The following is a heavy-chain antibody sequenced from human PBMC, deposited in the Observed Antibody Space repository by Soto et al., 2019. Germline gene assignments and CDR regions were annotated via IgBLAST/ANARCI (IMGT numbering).Heavy chain of an antibody. Sequence: SETLSLTCTVSGGSISSSSYYWGWIRQPPGKGLEWIGSIYYSGSTYYNPSLKSRVTISVDTSKNQFSLKLSSVTAADTAVYYCARDAVVVPAAVGVTNWFDPWGQGTLVTVSS. CDR1: GGSISSSSYY. CDR2: IYYSGST. CDR3: ARDAVVVPAAVGVTNWFDP. D-gene: IGHD2-2*01. V-gene: IGHV4-39*02. J-gene: IGHJ5*02.